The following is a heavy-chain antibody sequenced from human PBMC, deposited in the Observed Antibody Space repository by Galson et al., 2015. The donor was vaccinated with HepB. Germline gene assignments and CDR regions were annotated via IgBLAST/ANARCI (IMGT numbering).Heavy chain of an antibody. J-gene: IGHJ4*02. CDR1: GFTFSSYA. D-gene: IGHD4-17*01. CDR2: ISYDGSNK. CDR3: ARGASTVTSRDYFDN. Sequence: SLRLSCAASGFTFSSYAMHWVRQAPGKGLEWVAVISYDGSNKYYADSVKGRFTISRDNSKNTLYLQMNSLRAEDTALYYCARGASTVTSRDYFDNWGQGTLVTVSS. V-gene: IGHV3-30-3*01.